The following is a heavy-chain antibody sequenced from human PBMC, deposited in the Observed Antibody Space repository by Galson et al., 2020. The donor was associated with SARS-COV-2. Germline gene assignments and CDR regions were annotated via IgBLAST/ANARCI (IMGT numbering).Heavy chain of an antibody. CDR1: GFTFSSYA. J-gene: IGHJ5*02. V-gene: IGHV3-30-3*01. D-gene: IGHD5-18*01. Sequence: TGGSLRLSCAASGFTFSSYAMHWVRQAPGKGLEWVAVISYDGSNKYYADSVKGRFTISRDNSKNTLYLQMNSLRAEDTAVYYCAREGATPIQLWLERGFDPWGQGTLVTVSS. CDR2: ISYDGSNK. CDR3: AREGATPIQLWLERGFDP.